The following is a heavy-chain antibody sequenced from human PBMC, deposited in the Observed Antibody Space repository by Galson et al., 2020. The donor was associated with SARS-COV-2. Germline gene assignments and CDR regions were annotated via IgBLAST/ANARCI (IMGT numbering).Heavy chain of an antibody. J-gene: IGHJ4*02. Sequence: SETLSLTCTVSGGSISSSSYYWGWIRQPPGKGLEWIGSIYYSGSNYYNPTLKTRVTISVDTSKNQFTLKLSSVTAADTAVYYCARHRRLGIVVASGYYFDYWGQGTLVTVSS. D-gene: IGHD3-22*01. CDR3: ARHRRLGIVVASGYYFDY. CDR2: IYYSGSN. V-gene: IGHV4-39*01. CDR1: GGSISSSSYY.